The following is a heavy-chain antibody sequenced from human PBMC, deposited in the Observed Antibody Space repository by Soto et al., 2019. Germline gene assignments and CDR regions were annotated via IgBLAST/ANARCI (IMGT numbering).Heavy chain of an antibody. CDR1: GFTFSAYG. Sequence: GGSLRLSCAASGFTFSAYGMHWVRQAPGKGLEWVEVIWYDGSNKYYVDSVKGRFTISRDDSKNTLYLQMNSLRAEDTAVYYCARETGAPLYGMDVWGQGTTVTVSS. V-gene: IGHV3-33*01. CDR2: IWYDGSNK. J-gene: IGHJ6*02. D-gene: IGHD7-27*01. CDR3: ARETGAPLYGMDV.